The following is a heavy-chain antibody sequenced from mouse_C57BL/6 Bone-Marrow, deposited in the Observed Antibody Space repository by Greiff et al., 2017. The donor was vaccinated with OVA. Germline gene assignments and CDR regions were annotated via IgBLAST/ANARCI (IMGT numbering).Heavy chain of an antibody. CDR3: ARGGQLRLPYYFDY. V-gene: IGHV1-82*01. CDR2: IYPGDGDT. J-gene: IGHJ2*01. D-gene: IGHD3-2*02. Sequence: QVQLQQSGPELVKPGASVKISCKASGYAFSSSWMNWVKQRPGTGLEWIGRIYPGDGDTNYNGKFKGKATLTADKSSSTAYMQLSSLTSEDSAVYFCARGGQLRLPYYFDYWGQGTTLTVSS. CDR1: GYAFSSSW.